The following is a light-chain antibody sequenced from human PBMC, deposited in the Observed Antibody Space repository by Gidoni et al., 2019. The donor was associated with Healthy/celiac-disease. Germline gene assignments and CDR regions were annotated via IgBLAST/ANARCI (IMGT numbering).Light chain of an antibody. J-gene: IGKJ1*01. CDR1: QSVLYRSNNKNY. CDR2: WAS. CDR3: QQYYSTLGT. Sequence: IVMTQSPDSLAVSLVATATITCKSSQSVLYRSNNKNYLAWYQQKPGQPPKLLIYWASTRESGVPHRFSGSGSGTDFTLNIRSLQAEDVAVYYCQQYYSTLGTFGQGTKVEIK. V-gene: IGKV4-1*01.